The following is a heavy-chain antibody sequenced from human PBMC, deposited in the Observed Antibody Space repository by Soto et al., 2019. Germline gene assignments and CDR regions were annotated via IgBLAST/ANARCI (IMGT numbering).Heavy chain of an antibody. D-gene: IGHD2-2*01. V-gene: IGHV3-23*01. CDR3: ARGCYVVLPAAAYYMYF. CDR2: ISGSDSRI. CDR1: GFTFSSYA. J-gene: IGHJ6*03. Sequence: GGSLRLSCAASGFTFSSYAMNWVRQAPGKGLEWVSRISGSDSRIYYTDSVKGRFTISRDSAKNTLYLQMNSLRAEDTAVYYCARGCYVVLPAAAYYMYFWGQGSTVTVSS.